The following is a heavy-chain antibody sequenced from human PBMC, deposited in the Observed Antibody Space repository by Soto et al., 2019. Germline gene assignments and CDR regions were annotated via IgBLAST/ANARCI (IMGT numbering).Heavy chain of an antibody. J-gene: IGHJ4*02. CDR3: AGGGSYGYDY. CDR2: IYYSGST. V-gene: IGHV4-59*01. CDR1: GGSISSYY. Sequence: QVQLQESGPGLVKPSETLSLTCTVSGGSISSYYWSWFRQPPGKGLEGIGYIYYSGSTNYNPSLKSRATISVDTSKNQFSLKLSSVTAADTAVYYCAGGGSYGYDYWGQGTLVTVSS. D-gene: IGHD5-18*01.